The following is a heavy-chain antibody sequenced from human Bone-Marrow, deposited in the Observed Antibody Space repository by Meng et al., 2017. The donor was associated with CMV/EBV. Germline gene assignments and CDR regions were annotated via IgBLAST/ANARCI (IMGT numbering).Heavy chain of an antibody. V-gene: IGHV3-9*03. J-gene: IGHJ6*02. CDR1: GFTFDDYA. D-gene: IGHD1-14*01. Sequence: SLKISCAASGFTFDDYAMHWVRQAPGKGLEWVSGISWNSGSIGYADSVKGRFTISRDNAKNSLYLQMNSLRAEDMALYYCAKDHTHGTTGGMDVWGQGTTVTVSS. CDR2: ISWNSGSI. CDR3: AKDHTHGTTGGMDV.